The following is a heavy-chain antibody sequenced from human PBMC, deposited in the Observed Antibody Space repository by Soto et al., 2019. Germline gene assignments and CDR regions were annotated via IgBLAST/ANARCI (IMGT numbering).Heavy chain of an antibody. D-gene: IGHD3-3*01. CDR3: AKPPITIFGLANSYFDY. Sequence: GGSLRLSCAASGFTFSSYAMSWVRQAPGRGLEWVSGISGSGSNTYYADSVKGRFTISRDNSKNTLDLQMNSLRAEDTAVYYCAKPPITIFGLANSYFDYWGQGTLVTVSS. CDR1: GFTFSSYA. J-gene: IGHJ4*02. CDR2: ISGSGSNT. V-gene: IGHV3-23*01.